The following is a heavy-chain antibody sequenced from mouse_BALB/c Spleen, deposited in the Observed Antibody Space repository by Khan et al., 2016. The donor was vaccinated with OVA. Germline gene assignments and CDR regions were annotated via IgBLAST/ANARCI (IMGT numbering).Heavy chain of an antibody. CDR3: ARSTYRYAFAY. V-gene: IGHV3-8*02. CDR1: GDSITSGY. D-gene: IGHD2-14*01. J-gene: IGHJ3*01. CDR2: MIYSGDT. Sequence: EVQLQESGPSLVKPSQTLSLTCSVSGDSITSGYWTWIRKFPGNKLEYMGYMIYSGDTYYNPSLKSRISITRHTSKNKYYLQLNSVTTEDTATSCCARSTYRYAFAYWGQGTLVTVAA.